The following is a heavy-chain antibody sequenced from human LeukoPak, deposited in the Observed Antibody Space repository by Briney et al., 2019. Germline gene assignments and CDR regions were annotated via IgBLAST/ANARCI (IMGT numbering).Heavy chain of an antibody. V-gene: IGHV4-4*02. J-gene: IGHJ3*02. D-gene: IGHD2-2*01. CDR3: ASRCSSTSCQIEDAFDI. Sequence: PSQTLSLTCAVSGGSISSSNWWSWVRQPPGKGLEWIGEIYHSGSTNYNPSLKSRVTISVDKSKNQFSLKLSSVTAADTAVYYCASRCSSTSCQIEDAFDIWGQGTMVTVSS. CDR2: IYHSGST. CDR1: GGSISSSNW.